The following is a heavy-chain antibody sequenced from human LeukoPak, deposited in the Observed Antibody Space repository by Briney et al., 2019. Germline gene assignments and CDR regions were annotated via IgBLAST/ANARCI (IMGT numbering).Heavy chain of an antibody. V-gene: IGHV4-39*07. CDR2: IYYSGST. CDR1: GGSISSSSYY. D-gene: IGHD6-19*01. CDR3: ARHPIAVAGTIDY. Sequence: PSETLSLTCTVSGGSISSSSYYWGWIRQPPGKGLEWIGSIYYSGSTYYNPSLKSRVTISVDTSKNQFSLKLSSVTAADTAVYYCARHPIAVAGTIDYWGQGTLVTVSS. J-gene: IGHJ4*02.